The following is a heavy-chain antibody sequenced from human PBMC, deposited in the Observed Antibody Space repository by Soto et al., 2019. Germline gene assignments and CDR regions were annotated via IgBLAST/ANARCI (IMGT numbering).Heavy chain of an antibody. V-gene: IGHV3-21*06. D-gene: IGHD5-12*01. J-gene: IGHJ2*01. CDR1: EFTFNTYN. Sequence: PXVSLRLSCVASEFTFNTYNMNWVRQAPGKGLEWVSSISSSSGSIYYADSVKGRFTISRDNAKNSLYLQMNSLRAEDTAVYYCARDSPRTRGYFDLWGRGTLVTVSS. CDR3: ARDSPRTRGYFDL. CDR2: ISSSSGSI.